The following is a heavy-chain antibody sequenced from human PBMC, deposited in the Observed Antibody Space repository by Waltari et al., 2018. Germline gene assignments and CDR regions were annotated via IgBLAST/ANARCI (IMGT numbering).Heavy chain of an antibody. CDR1: GYSISSGYY. Sequence: QVQLQESGPGLVKPSETLSLTCAVSGYSISSGYYWGWIRQPPGKGLEWIGSIYHSGSTYYNPSLKSRVTISVDTSKNQFSLKLSSVTAADTAVYYCARAGGNYDWFDPWGQGTLVTVSS. CDR3: ARAGGNYDWFDP. J-gene: IGHJ5*02. CDR2: IYHSGST. D-gene: IGHD4-4*01. V-gene: IGHV4-38-2*01.